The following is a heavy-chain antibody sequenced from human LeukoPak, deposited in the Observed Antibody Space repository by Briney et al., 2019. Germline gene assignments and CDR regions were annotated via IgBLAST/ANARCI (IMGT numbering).Heavy chain of an antibody. CDR1: GFTFSSYA. J-gene: IGHJ4*02. CDR3: ANGHFGSGSYPILDY. D-gene: IGHD3-10*01. Sequence: GGSLRLSCAASGFTFSSYAMSWVRQAPGKGLEWVSIIIGSGVATYYADSVKGRFTISRDNSKNTLYLQMNGLRAEDTAVYYCANGHFGSGSYPILDYWGQGTLVTVSS. V-gene: IGHV3-23*01. CDR2: IIGSGVAT.